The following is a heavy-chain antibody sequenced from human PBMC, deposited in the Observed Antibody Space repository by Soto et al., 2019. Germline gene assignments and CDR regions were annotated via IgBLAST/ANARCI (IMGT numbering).Heavy chain of an antibody. Sequence: QVQLVESGGGVVQPGRSLRLSCAASGFTFSSYAMHWVRQAPGKGLEWLAVISYYGDNMYYADSVEGRFTISRDNSKNTLYLQMNSLRADDTAVYYCAREVLDWGQGTLVTVSS. V-gene: IGHV3-30-3*01. CDR1: GFTFSSYA. CDR3: AREVLD. J-gene: IGHJ4*02. CDR2: ISYYGDNM.